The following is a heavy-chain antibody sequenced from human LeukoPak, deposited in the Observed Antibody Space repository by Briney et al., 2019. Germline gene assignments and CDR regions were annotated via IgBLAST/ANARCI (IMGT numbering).Heavy chain of an antibody. V-gene: IGHV1-8*01. D-gene: IGHD6-13*01. CDR3: ARGGSGSSWYGFYYYYMDV. CDR2: MNTNSGNT. CDR1: GYTFTSYD. Sequence: ASVKVSCKASGYTFTSYDISWVRQATGHGLEWMGWMNTNSGNTGYAQKFQGRVTMTRNTSISTAYMELSSLRSEDTAVYYCARGGSGSSWYGFYYYYMDVWGKGTTVTVSS. J-gene: IGHJ6*03.